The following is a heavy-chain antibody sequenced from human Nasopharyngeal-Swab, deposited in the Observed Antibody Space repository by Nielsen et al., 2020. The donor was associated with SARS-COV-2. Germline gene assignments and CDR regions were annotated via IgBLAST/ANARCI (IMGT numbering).Heavy chain of an antibody. CDR2: ISSSSSYI. CDR3: ARDSNAPYYDFWSGYYIWYFDL. D-gene: IGHD3-3*01. V-gene: IGHV3-21*01. J-gene: IGHJ2*01. CDR1: GFTFSSYG. Sequence: GESLKISCAASGFTFSSYGMNWVRQAPGKGLEWVSSISSSSSYIYYADSVKGRFTISRDNAKNSLYLQMNSLRAEDTAVYYCARDSNAPYYDFWSGYYIWYFDLWGRGTLVTVSS.